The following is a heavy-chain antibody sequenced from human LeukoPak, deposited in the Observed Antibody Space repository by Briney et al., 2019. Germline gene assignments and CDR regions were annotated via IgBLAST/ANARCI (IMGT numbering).Heavy chain of an antibody. Sequence: GGSLRLSCAASGFTFSTYSLNWVRQAPGKGLEWVSYISSTSNTIHYADSVKGRFTTSRDNAKNSLYLQMNSLRAEDTAVYYCARGRSGYSVNYYWGQGTLVTVSS. CDR3: ARGRSGYSVNYY. CDR1: GFTFSTYS. J-gene: IGHJ4*02. CDR2: ISSTSNTI. D-gene: IGHD3-22*01. V-gene: IGHV3-48*01.